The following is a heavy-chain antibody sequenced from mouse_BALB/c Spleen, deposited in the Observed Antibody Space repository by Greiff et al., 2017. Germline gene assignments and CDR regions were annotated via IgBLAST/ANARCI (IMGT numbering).Heavy chain of an antibody. CDR2: IDPANGNT. CDR3: ARDYRYDGYAMDY. V-gene: IGHV14-3*02. J-gene: IGHJ4*01. CDR1: GFNIKDTY. D-gene: IGHD2-14*01. Sequence: VQLQHSGAELVKPGASVKLSCTASGFNIKDTYMHWVKQRPEQGLEWIGRIDPANGNTKYDPKFQGKATITADTSSNTAYLQLSSLTSEDTAVYYCARDYRYDGYAMDYWGQGTSVTVSS.